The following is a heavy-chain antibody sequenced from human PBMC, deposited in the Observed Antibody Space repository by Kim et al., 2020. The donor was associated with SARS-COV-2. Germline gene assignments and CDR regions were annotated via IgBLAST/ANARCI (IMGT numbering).Heavy chain of an antibody. CDR3: AKSYCSGGDCYYVWFDH. CDR2: IYPDDSDT. Sequence: GESLKISCKGSGYRFSRYWIGWVRQMPGKGLEWMGIIYPDDSDTRYSPSFQGQVTISADKSMNTAYLQWSSLKASDTAMYYCAKSYCSGGDCYYVWFDHWGLGTLVTVSS. J-gene: IGHJ5*02. V-gene: IGHV5-51*01. D-gene: IGHD2-15*01. CDR1: GYRFSRYW.